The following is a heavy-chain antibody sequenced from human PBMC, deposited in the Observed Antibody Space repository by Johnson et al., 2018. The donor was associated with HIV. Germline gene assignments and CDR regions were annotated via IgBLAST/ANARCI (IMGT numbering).Heavy chain of an antibody. CDR1: EFTVTNYA. V-gene: IGHV3-30*04. CDR2: ISYGGGKK. D-gene: IGHD3-22*01. J-gene: IGHJ3*02. CDR3: AKDTEGSGYAFDI. Sequence: QVQLVESGGGAVQPGRSLRLYCAVSEFTVTNYAMHWVRLAPGKGLQWVAVISYGGGKKYYGDSVGGRFTVSRDNSKNTLYLQMNSLRAEDTAVYYCAKDTEGSGYAFDIWGQGTMVTVSS.